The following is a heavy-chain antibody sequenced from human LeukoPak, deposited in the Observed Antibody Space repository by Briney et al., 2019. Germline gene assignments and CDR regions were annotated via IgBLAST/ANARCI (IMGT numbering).Heavy chain of an antibody. CDR1: GFTFSSYA. J-gene: IGHJ4*02. D-gene: IGHD4-17*01. CDR2: ISGSGSST. V-gene: IGHV3-23*01. Sequence: GRSLRLSCAASGFTFSSYAMSWVRQAPGKGLEWVSAISGSGSSTYYADSVKGRFTISRDNSKNTLYLQMNSLRAEDTAVYYCAKSYGDYEGTDYWGQGTLVTVSS. CDR3: AKSYGDYEGTDY.